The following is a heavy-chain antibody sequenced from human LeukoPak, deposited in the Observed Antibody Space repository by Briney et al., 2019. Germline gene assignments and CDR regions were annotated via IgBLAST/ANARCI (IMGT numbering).Heavy chain of an antibody. CDR2: IHYTGAT. CDR3: ARGNILTGYCFDF. J-gene: IGHJ4*02. CDR1: GGSITGYY. V-gene: IGHV4-34*01. D-gene: IGHD3-9*01. Sequence: SDTLSLTCAVYGGSITGYYWSWIRQTPGRGLEGVGEIHYTGATSYNPSLKSRATISTDTSKNQFSLRLSSVTAADTAVYYCARGNILTGYCFDFWGQGALVTVSS.